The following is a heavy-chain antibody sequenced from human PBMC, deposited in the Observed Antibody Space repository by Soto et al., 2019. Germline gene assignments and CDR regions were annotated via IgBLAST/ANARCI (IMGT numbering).Heavy chain of an antibody. J-gene: IGHJ4*02. D-gene: IGHD3-10*01. CDR1: GFTFSSYA. Sequence: EVQLSGSGGGLVQPGGSLRLSCAASGFTFSSYAMSWVRQAPGKGLEWVSAISGSSTSTYYADSVKGRFTISRDNSKNTLYLQMNSLRAEDTAVYYCAKDPSSGFAMENYFDYWGQGTLVTASS. V-gene: IGHV3-23*01. CDR3: AKDPSSGFAMENYFDY. CDR2: ISGSSTST.